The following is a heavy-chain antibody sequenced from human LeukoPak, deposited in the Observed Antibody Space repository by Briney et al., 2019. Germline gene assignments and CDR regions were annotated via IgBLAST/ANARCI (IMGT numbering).Heavy chain of an antibody. Sequence: GASVKVSCKASGSTFSNYAINWVRQAPGQGLEWMGRIIPILGLANYAQRFQGRVTITADKSTSTAYMELTSLRSEDTAVHYCARDDDNWFFDYWGQGTLVTVSS. CDR2: IIPILGLA. V-gene: IGHV1-69*04. D-gene: IGHD1-20*01. CDR1: GSTFSNYA. CDR3: ARDDDNWFFDY. J-gene: IGHJ4*02.